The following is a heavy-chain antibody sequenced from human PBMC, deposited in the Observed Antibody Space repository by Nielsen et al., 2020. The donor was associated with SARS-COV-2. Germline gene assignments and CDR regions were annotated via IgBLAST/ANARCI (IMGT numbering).Heavy chain of an antibody. CDR2: IYYSGST. V-gene: IGHV4-59*01. D-gene: IGHD5-24*01. CDR1: GGSISSYY. Sequence: SCTVSGGSISSYYWSWIRQPPGKGLEWIGYIYYSGSTNYNPSLKSRVTISVDTSKNQFSLKLSSVTAADTAVYYCARVLGGYNLGWFDPWGQGTLVTVSS. CDR3: ARVLGGYNLGWFDP. J-gene: IGHJ5*02.